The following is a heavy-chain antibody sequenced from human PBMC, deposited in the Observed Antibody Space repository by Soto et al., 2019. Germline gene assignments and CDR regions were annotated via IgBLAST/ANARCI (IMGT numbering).Heavy chain of an antibody. CDR3: ARATYTSGGSPTFAMDV. V-gene: IGHV1-3*01. CDR1: GYTFSSNA. CDR2: INGGNGYA. J-gene: IGHJ6*02. D-gene: IGHD3-10*01. Sequence: ASVKVSCKASGYTFSSNAIHWVRQAPGQELEWMGWINGGNGYAKYSQSFQDRVTLTRDTSASTTYMELSSLRSEDTAIFYCARATYTSGGSPTFAMDVWGQGTTVTVSS.